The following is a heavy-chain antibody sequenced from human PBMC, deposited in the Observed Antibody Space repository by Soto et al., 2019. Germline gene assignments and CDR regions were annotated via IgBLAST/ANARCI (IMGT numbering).Heavy chain of an antibody. CDR3: ATSQKGYNWNYFDH. D-gene: IGHD1-20*01. J-gene: IGHJ4*02. V-gene: IGHV4-39*01. Sequence: SESLSLSCAVSGASISGSYYYWAWLRQSPGKGPEWIGSVFYTGFTSYNPSLESRVSVSVDTSKSQFSLKLSAVTAADTAVYYCATSQKGYNWNYFDHWGQGALVTVSS. CDR2: VFYTGFT. CDR1: GASISGSYYY.